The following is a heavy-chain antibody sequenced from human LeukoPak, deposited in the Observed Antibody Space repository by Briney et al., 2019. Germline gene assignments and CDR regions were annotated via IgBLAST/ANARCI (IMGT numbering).Heavy chain of an antibody. D-gene: IGHD4-17*01. CDR1: GGSITGYY. J-gene: IGHJ4*02. CDR2: IYYTGRT. CDR3: ARTYGDPRRGYFDY. V-gene: IGHV4-59*01. Sequence: SETLSLTCNVSGGSITGYYWSWIRQPPGKGREWIGDIYYTGRTDYNSSHKSRVTISVDTSRSQFSLKLSSVTTADTAVYYCARTYGDPRRGYFDYWGQGTLVTVSS.